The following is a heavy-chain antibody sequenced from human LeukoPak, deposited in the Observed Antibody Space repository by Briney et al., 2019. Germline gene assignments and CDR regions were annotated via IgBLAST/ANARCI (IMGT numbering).Heavy chain of an antibody. V-gene: IGHV1-69*04. CDR1: GGTFSSYA. D-gene: IGHD6-19*01. Sequence: SVKVSCKASGGTFSSYAISWVRQAPGQGLEWMGRIIPIFGIANYAQKFQGRVTITADKSTSTAYVELSSLRSEDTAVYYCARDPHGSGWYIDDAFDIWGQGTMVTVSS. J-gene: IGHJ3*02. CDR2: IIPIFGIA. CDR3: ARDPHGSGWYIDDAFDI.